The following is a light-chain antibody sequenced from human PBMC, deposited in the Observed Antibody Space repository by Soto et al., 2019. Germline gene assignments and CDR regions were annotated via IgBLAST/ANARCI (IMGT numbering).Light chain of an antibody. V-gene: IGKV1-39*01. CDR2: DAS. CDR1: QGISSS. J-gene: IGKJ1*01. Sequence: DLQMTQSPSSLSASVGDRVTITCRASQGISSSLNWYQQKPGKAPKLLIYDASTLKSGVPSRFSGSGSGTDFTLTISSLQPEDFATYSCQQSYNTPRTFGQGTKIEIK. CDR3: QQSYNTPRT.